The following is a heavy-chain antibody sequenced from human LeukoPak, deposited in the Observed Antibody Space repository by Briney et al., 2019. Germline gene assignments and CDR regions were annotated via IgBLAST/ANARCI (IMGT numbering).Heavy chain of an antibody. CDR3: ARMDTSGSYYLWYFDY. J-gene: IGHJ4*02. D-gene: IGHD1-26*01. CDR1: RCSFSNLW. CDR2: ISGYNDNT. V-gene: IGHV1-18*01. Sequence: GAADPVSYKACRCSFSNLWFTWVRQAPGPGLEGVGGISGYNDNTKYAQKLQGRVTVTTDTSTSTAYMDLCSLTPDDTAVYYCARMDTSGSYYLWYFDYWGQGTLVTVSS.